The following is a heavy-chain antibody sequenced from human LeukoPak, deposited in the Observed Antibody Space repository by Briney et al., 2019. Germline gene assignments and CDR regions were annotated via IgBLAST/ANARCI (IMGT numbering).Heavy chain of an antibody. CDR2: IASDGSHT. CDR1: GFTFSSYF. CDR3: ARERQDTILHSGAFDI. D-gene: IGHD2-21*01. Sequence: GGSLRLSCAASGFTFSSYFMHWVRQAPGKGLEWVADIASDGSHTFYVESVKGRFTISRDNSKNTLYLRMNSLRAEDTAVYFCARERQDTILHSGAFDIWGQGTMVTVSS. V-gene: IGHV3-30-3*01. J-gene: IGHJ3*02.